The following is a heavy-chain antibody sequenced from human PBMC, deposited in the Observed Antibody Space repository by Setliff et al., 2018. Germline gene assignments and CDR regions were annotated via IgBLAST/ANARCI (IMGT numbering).Heavy chain of an antibody. CDR1: GYSFSNYW. CDR3: ARFCSSTSCPGAFDI. J-gene: IGHJ3*02. CDR2: IYPADSDT. Sequence: GESLKISCKGSGYSFSNYWIGWVRQMSGKGLEWMGIIYPADSDTRYSPSFQGQVTISADKSISTAYLQWSSLKASDTAMFYCARFCSSTSCPGAFDIWGQGTMVTVSS. D-gene: IGHD2-2*01. V-gene: IGHV5-51*01.